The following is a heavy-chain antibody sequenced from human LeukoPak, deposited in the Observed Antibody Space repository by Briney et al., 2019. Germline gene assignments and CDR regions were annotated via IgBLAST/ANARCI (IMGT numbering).Heavy chain of an antibody. V-gene: IGHV3-48*04. J-gene: IGHJ4*02. Sequence: GGSLRLSCAASGFSFSSYGMKWVRQAPGKGLEWVSYISSGGSLIQYADSVKGRFTISRDNAKNSLYLQMNSLRAEDTAVYYCAKDSPSRTATTEVPVDYWGQGTVVTVSS. CDR3: AKDSPSRTATTEVPVDY. CDR2: ISSGGSLI. CDR1: GFSFSSYG. D-gene: IGHD1/OR15-1a*01.